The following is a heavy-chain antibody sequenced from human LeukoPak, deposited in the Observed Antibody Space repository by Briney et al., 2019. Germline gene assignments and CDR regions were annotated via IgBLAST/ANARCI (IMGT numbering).Heavy chain of an antibody. CDR2: IRYDGSST. V-gene: IGHV3-30*02. J-gene: IGHJ5*02. CDR1: GFSFGSYG. Sequence: GGSLRLSCAASGFSFGSYGIHWVRQAPGKGLEWVAFIRYDGSSTYYADSVKGRFIISRDNSKNTAFLQMHSLRADDTARYYCAKDLRVTKLLRTNNWFDPWGQGTLVTVSS. CDR3: AKDLRVTKLLRTNNWFDP. D-gene: IGHD1-14*01.